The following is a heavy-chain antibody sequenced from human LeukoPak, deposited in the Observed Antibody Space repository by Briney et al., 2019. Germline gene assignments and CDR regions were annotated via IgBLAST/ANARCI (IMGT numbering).Heavy chain of an antibody. J-gene: IGHJ4*02. D-gene: IGHD3-22*01. Sequence: PGRSLRLSCAASGFTFSSYGMHWVRQAPGKGLEWVAVISYDGSNKYYADSVKGRFTISGDNSKNTLYLQMNSLRAEDTAVYYCAKGLNVARFDYWGQGTLVTVSS. CDR1: GFTFSSYG. CDR2: ISYDGSNK. CDR3: AKGLNVARFDY. V-gene: IGHV3-30*18.